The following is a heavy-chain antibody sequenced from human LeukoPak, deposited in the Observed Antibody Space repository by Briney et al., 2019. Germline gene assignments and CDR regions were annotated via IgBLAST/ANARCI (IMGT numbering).Heavy chain of an antibody. J-gene: IGHJ4*02. CDR3: ARSVEGSGWAPLDY. V-gene: IGHV3-66*01. CDR2: IYSGGST. CDR1: GFTVSSNY. Sequence: GSLRLSCAASGFTVSSNYMSWVRQAQGKGLEWVSVIYSGGSTYYADSVKGRFTISRDISKNTLYLQMNSLRAEDTAVYYCARSVEGSGWAPLDYWGQGTLVTVSS. D-gene: IGHD6-19*01.